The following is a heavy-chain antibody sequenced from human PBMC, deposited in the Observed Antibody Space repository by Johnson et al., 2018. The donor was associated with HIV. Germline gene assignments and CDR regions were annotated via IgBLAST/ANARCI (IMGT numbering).Heavy chain of an antibody. V-gene: IGHV3-66*02. CDR1: GFTVSSNY. Sequence: EMQLVESGGGLVQPGGSLRLSCAASGFTVSSNYMSWVRQAPGKGLEWVSVIYSGGSTYYADSVKGRFSISRDNSKNTLFLQLNSLRAEDTAVYYCGRAKGNSYYGSGHDAFDIWGRGTIVTVSS. D-gene: IGHD3-10*01. CDR3: GRAKGNSYYGSGHDAFDI. J-gene: IGHJ3*02. CDR2: IYSGGST.